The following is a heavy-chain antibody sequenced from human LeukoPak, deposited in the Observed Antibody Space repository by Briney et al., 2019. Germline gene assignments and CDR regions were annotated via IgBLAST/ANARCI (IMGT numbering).Heavy chain of an antibody. Sequence: GGSLRLSCAVSEFTFSSYDMNWVRQAPGKGLEWVSQISSSGSTIYYADSVKGRFTISRDNAKNSLYLQMNNLRAEDTAIYYCAITGYWGQGTLVTVSS. CDR3: AITGY. V-gene: IGHV3-48*03. CDR1: EFTFSSYD. J-gene: IGHJ4*02. D-gene: IGHD4-11*01. CDR2: ISSSGSTI.